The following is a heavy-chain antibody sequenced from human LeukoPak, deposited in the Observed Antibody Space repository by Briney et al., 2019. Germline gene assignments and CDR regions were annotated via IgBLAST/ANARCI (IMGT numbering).Heavy chain of an antibody. CDR2: IYYSGST. J-gene: IGHJ4*02. CDR3: ARGYDILTGQRYFDY. D-gene: IGHD3-9*01. CDR1: GGSISSYY. V-gene: IGHV4-59*01. Sequence: SETLSLTCTVSGGSISSYYWSWIRQPPGKGLEWIGYIYYSGSTNYNPSLKSRVTISVDTSKNQFSLKLSSVTAADTAVYYCARGYDILTGQRYFDYWGQGTLVTVSS.